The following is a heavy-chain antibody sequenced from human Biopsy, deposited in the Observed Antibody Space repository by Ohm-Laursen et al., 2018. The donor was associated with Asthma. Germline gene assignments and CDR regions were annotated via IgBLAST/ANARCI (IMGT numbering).Heavy chain of an antibody. CDR1: GYSFTSDY. D-gene: IGHD2-21*01. Sequence: ASVKVSCNASGYSFTSDYIHWVRQAPGQGLEWMGIFNPSGGSTSYAQKFQGRVTMTRDTSTSTVYMELSSLRSEDTAVYYCARGGGAHFQHWGQGTLVTVSS. J-gene: IGHJ1*01. CDR2: FNPSGGST. V-gene: IGHV1-46*01. CDR3: ARGGGAHFQH.